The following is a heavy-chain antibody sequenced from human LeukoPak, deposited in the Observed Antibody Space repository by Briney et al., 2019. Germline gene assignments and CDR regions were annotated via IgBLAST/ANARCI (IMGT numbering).Heavy chain of an antibody. D-gene: IGHD1-20*01. J-gene: IGHJ5*02. CDR3: RWGITAALDR. Sequence: GGSLRLCCAASGFIFSNYWMSWVRQAPGKGLEWVANIRPDGSDKYYVESVRGRFTISRDNAQNSVSLQMNSLRGDDSGVYCGRWGITAALDRWGQGTQVTVSS. V-gene: IGHV3-7*01. CDR1: GFIFSNYW. CDR2: IRPDGSDK.